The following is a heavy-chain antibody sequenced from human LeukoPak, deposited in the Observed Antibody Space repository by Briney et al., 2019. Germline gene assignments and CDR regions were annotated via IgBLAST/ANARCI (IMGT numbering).Heavy chain of an antibody. Sequence: GGSLRLSCAASGFTFIRYWMSWVRQAPGRGLEWVANIKQDGSEKYYVDSVKGRFTISRDNAMNSVHLQMNSLRVEDTAVYYCARGYQRPDYWGQGTLITVSS. D-gene: IGHD2-2*01. J-gene: IGHJ4*02. V-gene: IGHV3-7*01. CDR1: GFTFIRYW. CDR2: IKQDGSEK. CDR3: ARGYQRPDY.